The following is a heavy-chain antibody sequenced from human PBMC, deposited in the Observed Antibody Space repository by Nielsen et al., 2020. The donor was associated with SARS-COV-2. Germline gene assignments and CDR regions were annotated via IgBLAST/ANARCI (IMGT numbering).Heavy chain of an antibody. CDR1: GFTFSSYG. D-gene: IGHD4-17*01. CDR2: ISYDGSNK. CDR3: AKDWDDYGDPTGWFDP. J-gene: IGHJ5*02. Sequence: GESLKISCAASGFTFSSYGMHWVRQAPGKGLEWVAVISYDGSNKYYADSVKGRFTISRDNSKNTLYLQMNSLRAEDTAVYYCAKDWDDYGDPTGWFDPWGQGTLVTVSS. V-gene: IGHV3-30*18.